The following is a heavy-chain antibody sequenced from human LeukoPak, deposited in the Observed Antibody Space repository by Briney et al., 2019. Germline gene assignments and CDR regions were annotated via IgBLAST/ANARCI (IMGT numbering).Heavy chain of an antibody. CDR3: ARRYYYNLGSFPFDF. J-gene: IGHJ4*02. D-gene: IGHD3-10*01. Sequence: GSLRLSWAASGFTLNMYAMNWIRQSSGKGLEWIGEIHNSGTTNYNPSLNSRVTISEDTSKNQFYLNLSSVTAADTAVYYCARRYYYNLGSFPFDFWGQGTLVTVSS. V-gene: IGHV4-34*01. CDR2: IHNSGTT. CDR1: GFTLNMYA.